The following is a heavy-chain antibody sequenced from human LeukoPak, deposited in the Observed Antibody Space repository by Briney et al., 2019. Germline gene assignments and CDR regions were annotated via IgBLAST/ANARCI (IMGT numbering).Heavy chain of an antibody. CDR3: VRDRGEWIDQYYGMDV. CDR1: GYPFTNYG. Sequence: ASVKVSCKASGYPFTNYGTSWVRQAPGQGLEWMGWISGYNGNTNSAQKVQGRVTMTTDTSTSTAYMELRSLRSDDTAVYCRVRDRGEWIDQYYGMDVWGQGTTVTVSS. D-gene: IGHD3-10*01. V-gene: IGHV1-18*01. J-gene: IGHJ6*02. CDR2: ISGYNGNT.